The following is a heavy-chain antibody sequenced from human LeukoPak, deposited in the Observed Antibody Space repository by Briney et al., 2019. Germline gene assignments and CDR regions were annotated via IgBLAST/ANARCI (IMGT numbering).Heavy chain of an antibody. CDR3: ERGGWSVDQ. Sequence: TSATLSLTCTVSGGSMSCSYWTWIRQPPGKVLESIGFIYYTGSTTYNPSLGSRVTISIDTSKNQFSLRLSSVTAADTAVYYCERGGWSVDQWGQGTRVTVSS. V-gene: IGHV4-59*01. J-gene: IGHJ4*01. D-gene: IGHD6-19*01. CDR2: IYYTGST. CDR1: GGSMSCSY.